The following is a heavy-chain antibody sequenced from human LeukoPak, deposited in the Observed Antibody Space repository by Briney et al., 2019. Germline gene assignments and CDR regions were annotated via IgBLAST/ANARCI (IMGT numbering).Heavy chain of an antibody. CDR1: DYSISSGYY. J-gene: IGHJ4*02. D-gene: IGHD5-12*01. Sequence: SETLSLTCTVSDYSISSGYYWGWIRQPPGKGLEWIGSIYHSGSTYYNPSLKSRVTISVDTSKNQFSLKLSSVTAADTAVYYCAKYSGYYRYFDYWGQGTLVTVSS. CDR3: AKYSGYYRYFDY. V-gene: IGHV4-38-2*02. CDR2: IYHSGST.